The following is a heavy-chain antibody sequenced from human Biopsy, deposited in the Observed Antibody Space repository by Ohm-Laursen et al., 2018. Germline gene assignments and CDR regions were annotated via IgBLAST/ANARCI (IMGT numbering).Heavy chain of an antibody. CDR2: IYGGGSPV. CDR1: GFAFNLYE. D-gene: IGHD1-26*01. Sequence: SLRLSCAASGFAFNLYEMNWVCRAPGKGMEWISYIYGGGSPVSYADSVKGRFTISRDNAQNSLYLHMNSLRAEDTAVYYCARLNSGTYDASDLWGQGTMVIVSS. CDR3: ARLNSGTYDASDL. J-gene: IGHJ3*01. V-gene: IGHV3-48*03.